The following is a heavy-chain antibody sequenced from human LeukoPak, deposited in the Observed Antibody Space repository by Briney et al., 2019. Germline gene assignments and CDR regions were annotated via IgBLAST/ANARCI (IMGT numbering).Heavy chain of an antibody. Sequence: GGSLRLSCSASGFSFSAYAMHWVRQAPGKGLEYVSAISSNGGTTYYADSVKGRFTISRDNSKNTLYLQMSSLRAEDTAVYYCVNDRYYDSSGYFDCWGQGTLVTVSS. V-gene: IGHV3-64D*09. CDR3: VNDRYYDSSGYFDC. J-gene: IGHJ5*01. CDR2: ISSNGGTT. D-gene: IGHD3-22*01. CDR1: GFSFSAYA.